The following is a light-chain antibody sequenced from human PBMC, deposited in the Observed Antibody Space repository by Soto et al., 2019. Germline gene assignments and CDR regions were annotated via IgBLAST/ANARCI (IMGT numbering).Light chain of an antibody. CDR1: QGITNY. CDR2: AAS. V-gene: IGKV1-27*01. CDR3: QKYNSAPPVT. Sequence: DIQMTQSPSSLSASVGDRVTITFRASQGITNYLAWYQQKPGKVPKLLIYAASTLQSGVPSRFSGSGSGTDFTLTISSLQTEDVATYYCQKYNSAPPVTFGPGTKVDV. J-gene: IGKJ3*01.